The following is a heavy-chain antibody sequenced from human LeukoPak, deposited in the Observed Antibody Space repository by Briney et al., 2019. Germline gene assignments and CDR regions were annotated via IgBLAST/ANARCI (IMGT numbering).Heavy chain of an antibody. D-gene: IGHD5-18*01. CDR1: GFTCSSYA. V-gene: IGHV3-23*01. J-gene: IGHJ4*02. CDR2: LGYSGNK. CDR3: ARDLGYKTDY. Sequence: PGGSLRLSCAASGFTCSSYAMSWVRQAPGKGLEWVSALGYSGNKYYADSVKGRFTISRDNAKNTLYLQMNSLRAEDTAVYYCARDLGYKTDYWGQGTLVTVSS.